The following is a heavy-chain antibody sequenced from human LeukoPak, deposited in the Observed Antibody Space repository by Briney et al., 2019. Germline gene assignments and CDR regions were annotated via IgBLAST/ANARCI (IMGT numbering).Heavy chain of an antibody. CDR3: ASASSHRIAAGGDY. Sequence: PGGSLRLSCAASGFTFSNYWVHWVRQGPGEGLVWVSRINSDGISRNYADSVKGRFTISRDNAKNTLYLQMNSLRAEDTAVYYCASASSHRIAAGGDYWGQGTLVTVSS. D-gene: IGHD6-13*01. CDR2: INSDGISR. J-gene: IGHJ4*02. V-gene: IGHV3-74*01. CDR1: GFTFSNYW.